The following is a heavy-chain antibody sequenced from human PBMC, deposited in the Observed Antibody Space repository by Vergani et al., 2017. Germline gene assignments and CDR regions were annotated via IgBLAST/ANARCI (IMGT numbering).Heavy chain of an antibody. D-gene: IGHD1-26*01. V-gene: IGHV3-23*01. CDR2: LTGGGGST. CDR1: GFTFSTYA. CDR3: VKDAGSYENFFDS. Sequence: EVQLLESGGSLKQPGGSVRLSCAASGFTFSTYAMHWVRQAPGKGLEWVSALTGGGGSTYYADPFKGRFIISRDNSRDILYLKMNSLRPEATATYYCVKDAGSYENFFDSWGQGTLVTVSS. J-gene: IGHJ4*02.